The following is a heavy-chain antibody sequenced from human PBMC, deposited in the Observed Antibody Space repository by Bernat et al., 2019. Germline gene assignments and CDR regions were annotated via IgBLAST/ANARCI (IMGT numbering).Heavy chain of an antibody. V-gene: IGHV3-48*01. CDR2: ISSSSSTI. CDR3: ARDRSSDYDPHFDY. J-gene: IGHJ4*02. D-gene: IGHD3-22*01. Sequence: EVQLVESGGGLVQPGGSLRLSCAASGFTFSSYSMNWVRQAPGTGLEWVSYISSSSSTIFYADSVKGRFTISRDNAKNSLYLQMISLRAEDTAVYYCARDRSSDYDPHFDYWGQGTLVTVSS. CDR1: GFTFSSYS.